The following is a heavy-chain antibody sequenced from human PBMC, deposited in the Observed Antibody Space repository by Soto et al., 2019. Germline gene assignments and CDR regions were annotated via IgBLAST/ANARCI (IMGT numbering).Heavy chain of an antibody. V-gene: IGHV3-15*01. CDR3: TTDLIRWYSGSYYYFDY. J-gene: IGHJ4*02. CDR2: IKSKTDGGTT. CDR1: GFTFSNAW. Sequence: EVQLVESGGGLVKPGGSLRLSCAASGFTFSNAWMSWVRQAPGKGLEWVGRIKSKTDGGTTDYAAPVKGRFTISRDDSKNTLYLQMNSLKTEDTAVYYCTTDLIRWYSGSYYYFDYWGQGTLVTVSS. D-gene: IGHD1-26*01.